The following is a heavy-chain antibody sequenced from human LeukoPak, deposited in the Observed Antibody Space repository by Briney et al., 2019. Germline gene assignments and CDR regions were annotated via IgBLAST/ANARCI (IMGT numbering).Heavy chain of an antibody. CDR1: GFTFSNYG. J-gene: IGHJ4*02. CDR3: AKRQGDTAMVYFDY. CDR2: IRYDGSNK. D-gene: IGHD5-18*01. Sequence: GGSLRLSCAASGFTFSNYGMHWVRQAPGKGLEWVAFIRYDGSNKYYADSVKGRFTISRDNSKNTLYLQMNSLRAEDTAVYYCAKRQGDTAMVYFDYWGQGTPVTVSS. V-gene: IGHV3-30*02.